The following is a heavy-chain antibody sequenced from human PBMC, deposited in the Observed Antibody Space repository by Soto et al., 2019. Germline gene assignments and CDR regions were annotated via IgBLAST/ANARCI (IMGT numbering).Heavy chain of an antibody. CDR1: GFTFSGYC. Sequence: EVQLVESGGGLVQPAGSLRLSCAASGFTFSGYCMFWVRQAPGQGLEYVSAINTNEVNTFYAKSVKYSFTMSRDNSKNTMYLQMGNLRAEDMAVYYCARGRVEDSRGWPTYFDYWGQGTLVT. J-gene: IGHJ4*02. V-gene: IGHV3-64*01. CDR3: ARGRVEDSRGWPTYFDY. CDR2: INTNEVNT. D-gene: IGHD6-19*01.